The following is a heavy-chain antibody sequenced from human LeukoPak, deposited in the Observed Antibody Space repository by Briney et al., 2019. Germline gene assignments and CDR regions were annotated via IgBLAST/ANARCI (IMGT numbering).Heavy chain of an antibody. CDR2: IYYSGST. J-gene: IGHJ5*02. V-gene: IGHV4-39*01. CDR3: ARHRATIYDILT. CDR1: DGSISSSSYY. D-gene: IGHD3-9*01. Sequence: SETLSLTCTVSDGSISSSSYYWGRVRQPPGKGLEWIGSIYYSGSTYYNPSLKSRVTISVDTSKNQFSLKLSSVTAADTAVYYCARHRATIYDILTWGQGTLVTVSS.